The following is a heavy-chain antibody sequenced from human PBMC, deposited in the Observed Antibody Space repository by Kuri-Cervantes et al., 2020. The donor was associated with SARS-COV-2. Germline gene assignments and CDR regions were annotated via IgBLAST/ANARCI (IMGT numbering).Heavy chain of an antibody. CDR1: GGSFSGYY. Sequence: SETLSLTCAVYGGSFSGYYWSWIRQPPRKGLEWIGEINHSGSTNYNPSLKSRVTISVDTSKNQFSLKLSSVTAADTAVHYCARSAVRMVRGVIHYWGRGTLVTVSS. D-gene: IGHD3-10*01. V-gene: IGHV4-34*01. CDR2: INHSGST. J-gene: IGHJ4*02. CDR3: ARSAVRMVRGVIHY.